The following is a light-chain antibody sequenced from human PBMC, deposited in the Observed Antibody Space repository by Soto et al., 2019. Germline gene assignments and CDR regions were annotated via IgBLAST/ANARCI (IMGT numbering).Light chain of an antibody. V-gene: IGKV1-5*01. CDR2: DAS. CDR3: QQYNSYPIT. CDR1: QSISSW. Sequence: DIQMTQSPSTLSASVGDRVTITCRASQSISSWLAWYQQKPGKAPKLLIYDASSLESGVPSRFSGSGSGTEFTLTISSPQTDDFATYYCQQYNSYPITFGQGTRLEIK. J-gene: IGKJ5*01.